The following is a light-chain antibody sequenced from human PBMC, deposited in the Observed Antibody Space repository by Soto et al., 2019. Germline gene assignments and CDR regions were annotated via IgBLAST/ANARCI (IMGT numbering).Light chain of an antibody. CDR2: SNN. J-gene: IGLJ3*02. Sequence: QSVLTQPPSVSGAPGQRVTISCTGSRSNIGAGYPVHWYRHLPGTAPKLLIYSNNQRPSGVPDRFSGSKSGTSASLAISGLQSEDEADYYCAAWDDSLNGRVFGGGTKLTVL. CDR3: AAWDDSLNGRV. CDR1: RSNIGAGYP. V-gene: IGLV1-44*01.